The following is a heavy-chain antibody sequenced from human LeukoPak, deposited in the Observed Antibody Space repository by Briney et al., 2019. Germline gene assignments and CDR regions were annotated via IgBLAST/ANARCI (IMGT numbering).Heavy chain of an antibody. V-gene: IGHV4-34*01. D-gene: IGHD1-14*01. CDR3: ARGRDLRRAFDI. CDR2: INHSGST. J-gene: IGHJ3*02. CDR1: AGSFSGYY. Sequence: SETLSLTCAVYAGSFSGYYWSWIRQPPGKGLEWIGEINHSGSTNYNPSLKSRVTISVDTSKNQFSLKLSSVTAADTAVYYCARGRDLRRAFDIWGQGTMVTVSS.